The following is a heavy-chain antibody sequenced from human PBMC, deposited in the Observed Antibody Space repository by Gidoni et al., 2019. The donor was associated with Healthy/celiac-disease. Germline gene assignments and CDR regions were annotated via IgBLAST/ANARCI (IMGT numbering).Heavy chain of an antibody. D-gene: IGHD3-10*01. CDR3: ARVRLANYYGSGSYYKDYYYGMDV. Sequence: QVQLQQWGAGLLQPSETLSLTCAVYVGSFSGYYWIWIRQPPGKGLEWIGEINHSGSTNYNPSLKSRVTISVDTSKNQFSLKLSSVTAADTAVYYCARVRLANYYGSGSYYKDYYYGMDVWGQGTTVTVSS. CDR1: VGSFSGYY. CDR2: INHSGST. J-gene: IGHJ6*02. V-gene: IGHV4-34*01.